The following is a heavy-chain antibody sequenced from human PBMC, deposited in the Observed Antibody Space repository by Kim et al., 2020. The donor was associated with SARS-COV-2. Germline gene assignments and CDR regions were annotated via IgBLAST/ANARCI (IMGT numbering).Heavy chain of an antibody. J-gene: IGHJ4*02. V-gene: IGHV1-2*02. Sequence: AQKFQGRVTMTRDTSISTAYMELSRLRSDDTAVYYCARGRIAVAGTPFDYWGQGTLVTVSS. D-gene: IGHD6-19*01. CDR3: ARGRIAVAGTPFDY.